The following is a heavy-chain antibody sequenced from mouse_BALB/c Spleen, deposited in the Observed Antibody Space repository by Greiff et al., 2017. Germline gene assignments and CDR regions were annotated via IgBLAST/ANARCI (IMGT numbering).Heavy chain of an antibody. D-gene: IGHD1-1*01. CDR3: TREGYYGSSSWFAY. CDR2: IYPGNSDT. Sequence: EVQLQQSGTVLARPGASVKMSCKASGYTFTSYWMHWVNQRPGQGLEWIGAIYPGNSDTSYNQKFKGKAKLTAVTSTSTAYMELSSLTNEDSAVYYCTREGYYGSSSWFAYWGQGTLVTVSA. J-gene: IGHJ3*01. CDR1: GYTFTSYW. V-gene: IGHV1-5*01.